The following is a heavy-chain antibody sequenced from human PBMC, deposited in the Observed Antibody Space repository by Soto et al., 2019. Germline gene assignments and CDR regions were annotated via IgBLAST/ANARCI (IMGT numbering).Heavy chain of an antibody. CDR3: AKPRYVTTIASPFDS. J-gene: IGHJ4*02. CDR2: IRGSGDKT. Sequence: EVQLLESGGGLAQPGGSLRLSCAASGFTFSSYARSWVRQAPGKGLEWVSSIRGSGDKTHYADSVKGRFTISRDNSKNTLFLQVNTLRVEDTAIYYCAKPRYVTTIASPFDSWGQGIRVTVSS. D-gene: IGHD5-12*01. CDR1: GFTFSSYA. V-gene: IGHV3-23*01.